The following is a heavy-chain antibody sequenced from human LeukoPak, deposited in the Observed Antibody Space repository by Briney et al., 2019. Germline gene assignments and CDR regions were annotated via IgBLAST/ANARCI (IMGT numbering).Heavy chain of an antibody. CDR1: GFTFSSYG. D-gene: IGHD6-19*01. J-gene: IGHJ4*02. CDR2: IRYDGSNK. Sequence: GGSLRLSCAASGFTFSSYGMHWVRQAPGKGLEWVAFIRYDGSNKYYADSVKGRFTISRDNSKNTLYLQMNSLRAEDTAVYYCAKEIRSRWYSGYWGQGTLVTVSS. V-gene: IGHV3-30*02. CDR3: AKEIRSRWYSGY.